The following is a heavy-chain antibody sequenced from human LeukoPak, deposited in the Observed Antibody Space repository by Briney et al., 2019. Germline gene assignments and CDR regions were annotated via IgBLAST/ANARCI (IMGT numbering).Heavy chain of an antibody. CDR2: ISSSSSYI. J-gene: IGHJ4*02. CDR1: GFTFSSYS. V-gene: IGHV3-21*01. D-gene: IGHD5-12*01. CDR3: ARDDTVDIVATIEDLGDY. Sequence: PGGSLRLSCAASGFTFSSYSMNWVRQAPGKGLEWVSSISSSSSYIYYADSVKGRFTISRDNAKNSLYLQMNSLRAEDMAVYYCARDDTVDIVATIEDLGDYWGQGTLVTVSS.